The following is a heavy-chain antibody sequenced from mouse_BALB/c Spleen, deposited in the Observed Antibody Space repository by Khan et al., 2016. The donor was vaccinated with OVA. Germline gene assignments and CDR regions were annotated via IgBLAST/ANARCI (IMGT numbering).Heavy chain of an antibody. CDR2: ISYSGNT. D-gene: IGHD1-1*01. CDR3: ARIYGGDFDY. V-gene: IGHV3-2*02. CDR1: GYSITSDYA. J-gene: IGHJ2*01. Sequence: EVKLEESGPGLVKPSQSLSLTCTVTGYSITSDYAWNWIRQFPGNKLEWMGFISYSGNTNYNPSLKSRFSITRDTSKNQFFLQLNSVTTEDTATYYCARIYGGDFDYGGQGTTLTVSS.